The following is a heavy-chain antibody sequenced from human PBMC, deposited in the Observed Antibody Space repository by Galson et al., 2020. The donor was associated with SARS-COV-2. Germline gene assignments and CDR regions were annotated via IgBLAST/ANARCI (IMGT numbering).Heavy chain of an antibody. CDR1: GGSISSYY. CDR3: ARDGVLRYFDWSPYYYGMDV. CDR2: IYTSGST. Sequence: SETLSLTCTVSGGSISSYYWSWIRQPAGKGLEWIGRIYTSGSTNYNPSLKSRVTMSVDTSKNQFSLKLSSVTAADTAVYYCARDGVLRYFDWSPYYYGMDVWGQGTTVTVSS. V-gene: IGHV4-4*07. J-gene: IGHJ6*02. D-gene: IGHD3-9*01.